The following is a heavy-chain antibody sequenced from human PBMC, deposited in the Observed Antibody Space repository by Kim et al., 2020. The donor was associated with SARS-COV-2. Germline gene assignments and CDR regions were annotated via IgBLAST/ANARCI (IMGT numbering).Heavy chain of an antibody. V-gene: IGHV4-30-2*05. Sequence: STNSHPSPKSRVTISIDTTKNQFSLKLSSVTAADTAVYYCARAGDYSTLDYWGQGTLVTVSS. CDR3: ARAGDYSTLDY. J-gene: IGHJ4*02. D-gene: IGHD4-17*01. CDR2: ST.